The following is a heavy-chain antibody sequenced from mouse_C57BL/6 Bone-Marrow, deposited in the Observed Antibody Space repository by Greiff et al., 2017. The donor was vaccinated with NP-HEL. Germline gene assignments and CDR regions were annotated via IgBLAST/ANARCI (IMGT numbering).Heavy chain of an antibody. Sequence: QVQLQQPGAELVKPGASVKLSCKASGYTFTSYWMHWVKQRPGRGLEWIGRIDPNSGGTKYNEKFKSKATLTVDKPSSTAYMQLSSLTSEDSAVYDCARGTVLRYGAMDYWGQGTSVTVSS. CDR2: IDPNSGGT. CDR1: GYTFTSYW. V-gene: IGHV1-72*01. CDR3: ARGTVLRYGAMDY. D-gene: IGHD1-1*01. J-gene: IGHJ4*01.